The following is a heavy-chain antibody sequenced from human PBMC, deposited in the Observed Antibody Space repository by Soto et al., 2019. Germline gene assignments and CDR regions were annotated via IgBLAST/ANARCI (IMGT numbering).Heavy chain of an antibody. J-gene: IGHJ4*02. CDR3: AKDFNSITMAPLPTYYFDY. Sequence: PRGSLRLSCAASGFTFSSYGMHWVRQAPGKGLEWVAVISYDGSNKYYADSVKGRFTISRDNSKNTLYLQMNSLRAEDTAVYYCAKDFNSITMAPLPTYYFDYWGQGTLVTVSS. D-gene: IGHD3-10*01. V-gene: IGHV3-30*18. CDR2: ISYDGSNK. CDR1: GFTFSSYG.